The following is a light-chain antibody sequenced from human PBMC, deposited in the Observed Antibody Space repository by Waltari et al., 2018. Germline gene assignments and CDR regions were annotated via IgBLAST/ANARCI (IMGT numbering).Light chain of an antibody. Sequence: QSVLTQPPPTSGTPGQRVSISCSGSSSNIGSNSVYWYQHLPGAAPKLLIYASDKRPSGAPDRFSGSKSGTSASLAISGLRSEDEADYYCATWDDSLGGSYVFGTGTKVTVL. V-gene: IGLV1-47*01. CDR2: ASD. CDR1: SSNIGSNS. CDR3: ATWDDSLGGSYV. J-gene: IGLJ1*01.